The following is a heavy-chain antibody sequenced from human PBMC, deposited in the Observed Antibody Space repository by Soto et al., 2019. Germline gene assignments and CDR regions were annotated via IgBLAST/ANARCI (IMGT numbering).Heavy chain of an antibody. CDR3: ARDAPDSSGYDY. CDR1: GFSFNNYW. CDR2: ISYDGSNK. D-gene: IGHD3-22*01. V-gene: IGHV3-30*03. J-gene: IGHJ4*02. Sequence: GGSLRLSCAASGFSFNNYWMHWVRQAPGKGLEWVAVISYDGSNKYYADSVKGRFTISRDNAKNSLYLQMSSLRAEDTAVYYCARDAPDSSGYDYWGQGTLVTVSS.